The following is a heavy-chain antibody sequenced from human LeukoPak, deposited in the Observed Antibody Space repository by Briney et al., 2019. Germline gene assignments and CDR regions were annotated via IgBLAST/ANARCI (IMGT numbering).Heavy chain of an antibody. D-gene: IGHD1-1*01. V-gene: IGHV1-69*02. CDR1: GGTLNTHI. J-gene: IGHJ5*02. CDR3: ARVNLRGSQYNWFDP. CDR2: ITPIIDVS. Sequence: SVKVSCKASGGTLNTHIFTWVRQAPGQGLEWMGKITPIIDVSKYAQKFQGRLTITADKSTDTVYMELSGLKSEDTAVYYCARVNLRGSQYNWFDPWGQGTLVTVSS.